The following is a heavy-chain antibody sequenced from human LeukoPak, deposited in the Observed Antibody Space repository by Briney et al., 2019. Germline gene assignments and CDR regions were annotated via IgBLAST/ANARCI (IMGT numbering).Heavy chain of an antibody. CDR3: ARDSSGSYGIDY. D-gene: IGHD1-26*01. V-gene: IGHV1-2*02. Sequence: ASVTVSFKASGYTFTVYYMHWVRQAPGQGREWMGWIDPNSGGTNYAQNFQGRVTMTRDTSISTAYMELSRLRSDDTAVYYCARDSSGSYGIDYGGQGTLVTVSP. J-gene: IGHJ4*02. CDR2: IDPNSGGT. CDR1: GYTFTVYY.